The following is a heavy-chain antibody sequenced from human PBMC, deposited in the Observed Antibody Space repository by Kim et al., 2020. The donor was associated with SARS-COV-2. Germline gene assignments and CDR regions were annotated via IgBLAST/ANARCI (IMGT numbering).Heavy chain of an antibody. J-gene: IGHJ6*01. D-gene: IGHD2-2*02. CDR2: INHSGST. Sequence: SETLSLTCAVYGGSFSGYYWSWIRQPPGKGLEWIGEINHSGSTNYNPSLKSRVTISVDTSKNQFSLKLSSVTAADTAVYYCARDRCSSTSCYTAGLYYY. CDR1: GGSFSGYY. V-gene: IGHV4-34*01. CDR3: ARDRCSSTSCYTAGLYYY.